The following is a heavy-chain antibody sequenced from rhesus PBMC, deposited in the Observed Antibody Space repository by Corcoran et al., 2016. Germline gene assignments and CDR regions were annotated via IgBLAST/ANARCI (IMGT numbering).Heavy chain of an antibody. Sequence: EVQLVESGGGLVQPGGSLRLSCAASGFTFSSSAMHWVRQASGKRLEWVGRIRNKLINYGAGYGASVKGRFTISRYDSKNTAYLQMNSLKTEDTAVYYCARGFSGSYPYYYGLDSWGQGVVVTVSS. CDR3: ARGFSGSYPYYYGLDS. CDR2: IRNKLINYGA. J-gene: IGHJ6*01. V-gene: IGHV3-118*01. D-gene: IGHD3-16*01. CDR1: GFTFSSSA.